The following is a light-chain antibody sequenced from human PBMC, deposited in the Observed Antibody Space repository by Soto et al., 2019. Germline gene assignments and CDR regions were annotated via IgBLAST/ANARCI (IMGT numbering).Light chain of an antibody. CDR2: DVS. CDR1: SSDVGGYNY. Sequence: QSALTQPASVSGSPGQSITISCTGTSSDVGGYNYVSWYQHHPGKAPKLMMYDVSNRPSGVSNRFSGSKSGNTAALTISGLQAEDETDYYCSSYTSSSTYVSGTGTKVTVL. V-gene: IGLV2-14*03. CDR3: SSYTSSSTYV. J-gene: IGLJ1*01.